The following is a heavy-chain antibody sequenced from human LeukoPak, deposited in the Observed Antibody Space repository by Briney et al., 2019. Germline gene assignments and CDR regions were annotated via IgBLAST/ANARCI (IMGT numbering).Heavy chain of an antibody. J-gene: IGHJ4*02. Sequence: GRSLRLSCAASGFTFSSYAMHWVRQAPGKGLEWVAVISYDGSNKYYADSVKGRFTISRDNSKNTLYLQMNSLRAEDTAVYYCARGSDDGDYCSYWRQGTLVTVSS. V-gene: IGHV3-30-3*01. CDR2: ISYDGSNK. CDR3: ARGSDDGDYCSY. CDR1: GFTFSSYA. D-gene: IGHD4-17*01.